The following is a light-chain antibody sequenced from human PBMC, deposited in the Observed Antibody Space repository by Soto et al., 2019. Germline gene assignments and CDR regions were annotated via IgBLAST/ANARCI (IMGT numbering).Light chain of an antibody. CDR3: GTSRTTLRVVL. CDR2: ETS. V-gene: IGLV1-51*01. Sequence: QSVLTQPPSVSGAPGQKVTLSCSGSTSNIGDYHVCWYQHVQAGDPTVLIFETSKLPSAVPARFSSSNSGTSATLDIAGLQTGDEADDYCGTSRTTLRVVLFGGGTKLTVL. J-gene: IGLJ2*01. CDR1: TSNIGDYH.